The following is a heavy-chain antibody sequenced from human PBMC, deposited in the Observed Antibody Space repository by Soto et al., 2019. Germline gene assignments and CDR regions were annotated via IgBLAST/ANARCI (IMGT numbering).Heavy chain of an antibody. D-gene: IGHD2-2*01. J-gene: IGHJ4*01. CDR3: ATAISSPFSNFDY. Sequence: EVQLVQSGGDLVQPGGSLRLSCVASGFTFSTYWMTWVRQAPGMGLEWVAGIKEDGSEEVYVDSVKGRFSISRDNAKTSLYLQLNSLRAEDTAVYYCATAISSPFSNFDYWGHGSLVTVSS. CDR2: IKEDGSEE. CDR1: GFTFSTYW. V-gene: IGHV3-7*01.